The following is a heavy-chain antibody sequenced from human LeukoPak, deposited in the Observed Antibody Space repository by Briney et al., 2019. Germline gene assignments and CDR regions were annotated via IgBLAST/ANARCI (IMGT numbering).Heavy chain of an antibody. CDR2: ISYDGSNK. D-gene: IGHD3-22*01. Sequence: AGGSLRLSCAASGFTFSSYGMHWVRQAPGKGLEWVAVISYDGSNKYYADSVKGRFTISRDNSKNTLYLQMNSLRAEDTAVYYCAKVSYYYDSSGYYDYWGQGTLVTVSS. CDR3: AKVSYYYDSSGYYDY. J-gene: IGHJ4*02. CDR1: GFTFSSYG. V-gene: IGHV3-30*18.